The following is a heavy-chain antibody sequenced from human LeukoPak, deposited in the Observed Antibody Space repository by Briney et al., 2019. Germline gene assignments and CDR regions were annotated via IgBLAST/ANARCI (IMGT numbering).Heavy chain of an antibody. J-gene: IGHJ5*02. CDR3: ARDRRSRYCSSTRCYLGCFDP. V-gene: IGHV1-69*13. CDR2: IIPAFGTA. CDR1: GGTFSTYA. Sequence: SVKVSCKASGGTFSTYAISWVQQAPGQGLEWMGGIIPAFGTAKYAQKFQGRVTITADESTSTAYMELSSLRSEDTAVYYCARDRRSRYCSSTRCYLGCFDPWGQGTLVTVSS. D-gene: IGHD2-2*01.